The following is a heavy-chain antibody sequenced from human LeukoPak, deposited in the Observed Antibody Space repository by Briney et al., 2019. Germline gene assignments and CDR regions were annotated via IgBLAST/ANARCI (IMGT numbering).Heavy chain of an antibody. CDR1: GNTFTGSY. J-gene: IGHJ5*02. CDR2: FNPNSGGT. Sequence: ASVKVSCKASGNTFTGSYIHWVRQAPGQGLEWMGRFNPNSGGTSSAQKFQGRVTMTRDTSTSTVYMELSSLRSEDTAVYYCARGGHRRYYYTSGSAFDPWGQGTLVTVSS. CDR3: ARGGHRRYYYTSGSAFDP. D-gene: IGHD3-10*01. V-gene: IGHV1-2*06.